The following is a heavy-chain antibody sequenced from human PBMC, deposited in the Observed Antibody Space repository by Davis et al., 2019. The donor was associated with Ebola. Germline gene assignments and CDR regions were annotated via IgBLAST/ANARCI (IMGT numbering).Heavy chain of an antibody. CDR1: GFTFSDYY. CDR2: ISSGGST. Sequence: GESLKISCAASGFTFSDYYMSWIRQAPGKGLEWVSVISSGGSTYYADSVKGRFTISRHNSKNTLYLQMNSLRAEDTAVYYCASGIVVVKSGAFDIWGQGTMVTVSS. D-gene: IGHD3-22*01. J-gene: IGHJ3*02. V-gene: IGHV3-53*04. CDR3: ASGIVVVKSGAFDI.